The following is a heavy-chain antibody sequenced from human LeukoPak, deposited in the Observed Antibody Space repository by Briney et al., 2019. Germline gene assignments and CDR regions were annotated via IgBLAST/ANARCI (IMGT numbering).Heavy chain of an antibody. CDR1: GFTFSSYE. V-gene: IGHV3-48*03. J-gene: IGHJ4*02. Sequence: GGSLRLSCAASGFTFSSYEMNWVRQAPGKGLEWVSYISSSGSTIYYADSVKGRFTISRDNAKNSPYLQMNSLRAEDTAVYYCAREKYYYDSSGYYGYWGQGTLVTVSS. CDR2: ISSSGSTI. D-gene: IGHD3-22*01. CDR3: AREKYYYDSSGYYGY.